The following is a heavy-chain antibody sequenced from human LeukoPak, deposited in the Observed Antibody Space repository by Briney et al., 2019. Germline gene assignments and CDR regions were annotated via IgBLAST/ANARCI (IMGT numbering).Heavy chain of an antibody. D-gene: IGHD2-2*01. V-gene: IGHV4-4*07. J-gene: IGHJ5*02. CDR1: GGSISSYY. Sequence: PSETLSLTCTVSGGSISSYYWSWIRQPAGKGLEWIGRIYTSGSTNYNPSLKSRVTMSVDTSKNQFSLKLSSVTAADTAVYYCARGGRPPPHIVVVPAAENNWFGPWGQGTLVTVSS. CDR2: IYTSGST. CDR3: ARGGRPPPHIVVVPAAENNWFGP.